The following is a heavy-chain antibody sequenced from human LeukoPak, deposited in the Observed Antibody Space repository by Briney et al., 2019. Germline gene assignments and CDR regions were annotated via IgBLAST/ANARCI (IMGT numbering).Heavy chain of an antibody. V-gene: IGHV3-21*01. CDR3: ARDSAIFGVVFDY. J-gene: IGHJ4*02. CDR1: GFTFSSFS. D-gene: IGHD3-3*01. Sequence: SGGSLRLSCAASGFTFSSFSMNWVRQAPGRGLEWVSSISGSSNYKYYEDSVKGRFTISRDNAKNSLYLQMNSLRAEDTAVYYCARDSAIFGVVFDYWGQGALVTVSS. CDR2: ISGSSNYK.